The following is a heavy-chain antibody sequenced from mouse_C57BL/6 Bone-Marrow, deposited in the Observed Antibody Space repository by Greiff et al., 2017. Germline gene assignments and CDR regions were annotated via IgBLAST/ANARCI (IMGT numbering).Heavy chain of an antibody. V-gene: IGHV2-5*01. CDR3: AKPSYYYGSSSYWYFDV. Sequence: VKLMESGPGLVQPSQSLSITCTVSGFSLTSYGVHWVRQSPGKGLEWLGVIWRGGSTDYNAAFMSRLSITKDNSKSQVFFKMNSLQADDTAIYYCAKPSYYYGSSSYWYFDVWGTGTTVTVSS. CDR2: IWRGGST. D-gene: IGHD1-1*01. J-gene: IGHJ1*03. CDR1: GFSLTSYG.